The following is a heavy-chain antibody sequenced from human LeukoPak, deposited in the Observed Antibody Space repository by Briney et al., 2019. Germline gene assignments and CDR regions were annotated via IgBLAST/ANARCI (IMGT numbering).Heavy chain of an antibody. CDR1: GFTFSSYG. D-gene: IGHD3-10*01. Sequence: PGGSLRLSCAASGFTFSSYGMHWVRQAPGKGLEWVAFIRYDGSNKYYADSVKGRFTISRDNSKNTLYLQMNSLRAEDTAVYYCANRPDRWFGELSWGQGTQVTVSS. CDR3: ANRPDRWFGELS. CDR2: IRYDGSNK. V-gene: IGHV3-30*02. J-gene: IGHJ4*02.